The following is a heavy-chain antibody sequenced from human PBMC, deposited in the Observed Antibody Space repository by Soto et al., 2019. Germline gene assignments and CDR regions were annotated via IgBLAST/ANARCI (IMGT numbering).Heavy chain of an antibody. CDR2: ISYDGSNK. CDR1: GFTFSSYG. D-gene: IGHD5-12*01. J-gene: IGHJ4*02. V-gene: IGHV3-30*18. Sequence: PGGSLRLSCAASGFTFSSYGMHWVRQAPGKGLEWVAVISYDGSNKYYADSVKGRFTISRDNSKNTLYLQMNSLRAEDTAVYYCAKDFYDYSGTYGLHFDSWGQGILVTVPQ. CDR3: AKDFYDYSGTYGLHFDS.